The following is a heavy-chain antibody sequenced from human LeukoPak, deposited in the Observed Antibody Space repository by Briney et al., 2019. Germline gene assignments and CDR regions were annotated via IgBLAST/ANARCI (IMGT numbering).Heavy chain of an antibody. CDR2: IYSSGST. J-gene: IGHJ4*02. CDR1: GGSIATGSYY. V-gene: IGHV4-61*02. Sequence: PSETLSLTCTVSGGSIATGSYYWSWIRQPAGKGLEWIGRIYSSGSTNYNPSLKSRVTISVDMSNNQFSLKLSSVTAADTAVYYCARSVGYCSGGSCYAGIFDYWGQGTLVTVSS. CDR3: ARSVGYCSGGSCYAGIFDY. D-gene: IGHD2-15*01.